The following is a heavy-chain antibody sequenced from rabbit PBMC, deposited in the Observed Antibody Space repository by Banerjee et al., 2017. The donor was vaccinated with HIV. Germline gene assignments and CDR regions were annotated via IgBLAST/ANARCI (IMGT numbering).Heavy chain of an antibody. D-gene: IGHD1-1*01. Sequence: QSLEESGGDLVKPGASLTLTCTASGFSFTYIDYLCWVRQPPGKGPEWIACVAAGVSFTSYYATWAKGRFTISKTSSTTVTLEMTSLTAADTATYFCARDLPGVIGWNFGWWGPGTLVTVS. CDR2: VAAGVSFTS. CDR3: ARDLPGVIGWNFGW. J-gene: IGHJ4*01. CDR1: GFSFTYIDY. V-gene: IGHV1S40*01.